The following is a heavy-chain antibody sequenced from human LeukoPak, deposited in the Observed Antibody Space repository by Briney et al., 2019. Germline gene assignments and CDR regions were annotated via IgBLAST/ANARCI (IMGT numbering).Heavy chain of an antibody. CDR1: GFTFSSYW. CDR2: INSDGGST. D-gene: IGHD6-19*01. CDR3: ARDGIAVAGDYYYYMDV. Sequence: GGSLRLSCAASGFTFSSYWMHWVRQAPGKGLVWVSRINSDGGSTSYADSVKGRFTISRDNAKNTLYLQMNSLRAEDTAVYYCARDGIAVAGDYYYYMDVWGKGTTVTVSS. J-gene: IGHJ6*03. V-gene: IGHV3-74*01.